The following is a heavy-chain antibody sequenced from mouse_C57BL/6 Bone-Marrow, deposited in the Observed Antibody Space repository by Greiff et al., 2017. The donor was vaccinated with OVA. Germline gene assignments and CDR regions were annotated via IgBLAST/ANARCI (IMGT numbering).Heavy chain of an antibody. CDR3: ARGAVFYYGSSLDY. J-gene: IGHJ2*01. Sequence: QVQLQQPGAELVKPGASVKLSCKASGYTFTSYWMQWVKQRPGQGLEWIGEIDPSDSYTNYNQKFKGKATLTVDTSSSTAYMQLSSLTSEDSAVYYCARGAVFYYGSSLDYWGQGTTLTVSS. CDR1: GYTFTSYW. D-gene: IGHD1-1*01. CDR2: IDPSDSYT. V-gene: IGHV1-50*01.